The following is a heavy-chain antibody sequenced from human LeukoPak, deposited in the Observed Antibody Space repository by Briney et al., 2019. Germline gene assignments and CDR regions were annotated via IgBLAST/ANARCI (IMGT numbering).Heavy chain of an antibody. V-gene: IGHV3-48*03. Sequence: PGGSLRLSCAASGFTFNNFEMNWVRQAPGKGLEWIAYVSGSGSEIHYGDSVKGRFTISRDNAKNSLYLQMNSLRAEDTAVYYCARVALGSTTTNCDYWGQGTLVSVSS. D-gene: IGHD1-26*01. J-gene: IGHJ4*02. CDR1: GFTFNNFE. CDR3: ARVALGSTTTNCDY. CDR2: VSGSGSEI.